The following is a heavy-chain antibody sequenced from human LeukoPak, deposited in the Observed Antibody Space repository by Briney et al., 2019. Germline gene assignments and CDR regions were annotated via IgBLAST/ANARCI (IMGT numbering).Heavy chain of an antibody. CDR1: GCTFSIYA. Sequence: GGSMRLSCATSGCTFSIYAMHWVRQPPGQGLEWVARIASDGSTEHYTESVKGQFTISRDNSRNTVSLQMNSLRVEDTAVYYCARDGDDNSGYGKDYWGQGTLVFVSS. CDR3: ARDGDDNSGYGKDY. J-gene: IGHJ4*01. CDR2: IASDGSTE. V-gene: IGHV3-30-3*01. D-gene: IGHD3-22*01.